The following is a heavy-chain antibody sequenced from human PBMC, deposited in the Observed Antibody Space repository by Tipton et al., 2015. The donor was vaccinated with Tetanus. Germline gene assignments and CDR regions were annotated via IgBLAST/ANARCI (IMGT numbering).Heavy chain of an antibody. V-gene: IGHV3-53*01. CDR3: ARNNWGADFDY. D-gene: IGHD1-1*01. Sequence: SLRLSCAASGLPVITNYMSWVRQAPGKGLEWVSTIYSGGTTFYADSVRGRFTSSRDHSQNTLYLQMNSLRDEDTAVYFCARNNWGADFDYWGQGTRATVSS. CDR1: GLPVITNY. J-gene: IGHJ4*02. CDR2: IYSGGTT.